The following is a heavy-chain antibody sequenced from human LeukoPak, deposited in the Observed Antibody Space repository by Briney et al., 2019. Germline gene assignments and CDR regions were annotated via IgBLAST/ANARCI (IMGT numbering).Heavy chain of an antibody. Sequence: PSETLSLTCTVSGGSISSYYWSWIRQPPGKGLEWIGYIYYSGNTNYNPSLKSRVTILVDTSKNQVSLKLSSVTAADTAVYFCARDWGVGGRLGYMDVWGKGTTVTVSS. D-gene: IGHD3-10*01. CDR3: ARDWGVGGRLGYMDV. J-gene: IGHJ6*03. CDR1: GGSISSYY. V-gene: IGHV4-59*01. CDR2: IYYSGNT.